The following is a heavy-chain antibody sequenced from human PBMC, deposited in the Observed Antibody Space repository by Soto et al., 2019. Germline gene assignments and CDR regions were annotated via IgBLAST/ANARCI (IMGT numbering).Heavy chain of an antibody. CDR1: GFSVSSKY. CDR3: VQTTGWPGFDF. D-gene: IGHD6-19*01. V-gene: IGHV3-53*01. Sequence: EVQLVESGGGLIQPGGSLRLSCAASGFSVSSKYMTWVRQAPGKGLEWVSVIYGGGTTYYADSVKGRFTISRDNSKNTLYLKMNSLSGEGTAVYYCVQTTGWPGFDFWGQGTLVIVSS. J-gene: IGHJ4*02. CDR2: IYGGGTT.